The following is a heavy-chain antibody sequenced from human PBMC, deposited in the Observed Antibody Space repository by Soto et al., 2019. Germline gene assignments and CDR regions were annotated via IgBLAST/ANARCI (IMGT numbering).Heavy chain of an antibody. J-gene: IGHJ3*02. CDR1: GFTFSSYA. CDR2: ISGSGGST. D-gene: IGHD3-22*01. CDR3: AKYREAPVYYYDRSDAFDI. Sequence: GGSLRLSCAASGFTFSSYAMSWVRQAPGKGLEWVSAISGSGGSTYYADSVKGRFTISSDNSKNTLYLQMNSLRAEDTAVYYCAKYREAPVYYYDRSDAFDIWGQGTMVTVSS. V-gene: IGHV3-23*01.